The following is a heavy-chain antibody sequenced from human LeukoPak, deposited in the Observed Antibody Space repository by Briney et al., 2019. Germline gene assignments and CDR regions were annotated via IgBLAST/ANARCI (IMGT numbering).Heavy chain of an antibody. V-gene: IGHV3-43*02. J-gene: IGHJ4*02. D-gene: IGHD4-23*01. CDR2: ISSDGGTT. CDR1: GFTFDDYA. Sequence: GSVRLSCAASGFTFDDYAMHWVGRAPGKGLEWVSLISSDGGTTTYADSVKGRFTISRDNSKNTLYLQMNSLRAEDTAVYYCAKGGHDSGGRFDCWEQRRLVSVSS. CDR3: AKGGHDSGGRFDC.